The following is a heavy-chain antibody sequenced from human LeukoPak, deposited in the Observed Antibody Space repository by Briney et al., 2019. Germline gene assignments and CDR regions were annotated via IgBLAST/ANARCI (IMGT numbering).Heavy chain of an antibody. J-gene: IGHJ4*02. CDR1: GFTFSSYA. Sequence: GGSLRLPCATSGFTFSSYAMHWVRQAPGKGLEWVALISYDGINQYYADSVKGRFIISRDNSENTLYLQLNSLRLEDTAVYYCTLTTFGVVYYFDYWGQETLVTVSS. D-gene: IGHD1/OR15-1a*01. CDR3: TLTTFGVVYYFDY. CDR2: ISYDGINQ. V-gene: IGHV3-30*04.